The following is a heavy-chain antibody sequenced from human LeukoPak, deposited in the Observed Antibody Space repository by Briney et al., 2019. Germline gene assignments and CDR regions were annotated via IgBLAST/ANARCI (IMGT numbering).Heavy chain of an antibody. Sequence: PGGSLRPSCAASGFTFSSYAMHWVRQAPGKGLEWVAVISYDGSNKYYADSEKGRFTISRDNSKNTLYLQMNSLRAEDTAVYYCARGSAAGTFDYWGQGTLVTVSS. CDR1: GFTFSSYA. CDR2: ISYDGSNK. CDR3: ARGSAAGTFDY. V-gene: IGHV3-30*04. J-gene: IGHJ4*02. D-gene: IGHD6-13*01.